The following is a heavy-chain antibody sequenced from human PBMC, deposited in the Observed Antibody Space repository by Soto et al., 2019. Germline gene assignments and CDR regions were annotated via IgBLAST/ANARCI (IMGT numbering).Heavy chain of an antibody. CDR3: ISTLGARFYY. CDR1: GYTFTSYG. V-gene: IGHV1-18*01. J-gene: IGHJ4*02. Sequence: GASVKVSCKASGYTFTSYGISWVRQAPGQGLEWVGWISAYNGNSNYAQKYHGRVTMTTDTSTNTAYMEMSSLRSEDTAVYDCISTLGARFYYWGQGTLVPVSS. CDR2: ISAYNGNS. D-gene: IGHD3-3*02.